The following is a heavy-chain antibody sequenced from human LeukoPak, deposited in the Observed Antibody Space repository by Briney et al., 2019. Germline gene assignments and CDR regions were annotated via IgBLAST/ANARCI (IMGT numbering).Heavy chain of an antibody. CDR1: GFTFSDVW. Sequence: GGSLRLSCAASGFTFSDVWMSWVRQAPGKGLEWVGRIKSKTAGGTTDYTAPVEGRFTISRDDSEDTVYLQMSSLKPEDTAVYYCTTLFRVASAVDHWGQGVLVTVPS. V-gene: IGHV3-15*01. D-gene: IGHD6-13*01. J-gene: IGHJ4*02. CDR2: IKSKTAGGTT. CDR3: TTLFRVASAVDH.